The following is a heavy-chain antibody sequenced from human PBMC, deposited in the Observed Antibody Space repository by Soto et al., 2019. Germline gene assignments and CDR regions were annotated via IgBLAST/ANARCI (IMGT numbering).Heavy chain of an antibody. D-gene: IGHD3-10*01. Sequence: ASVKVSCKASGDTVPNYAIHWVRQAPGQRLEWMGWINAGNGNRKYSQKLQGRVTITRDTSASTAYMELSSLRSEDTAVYYCARGTPVWFDPWGQGTLVTVSS. CDR3: ARGTPVWFDP. J-gene: IGHJ5*02. CDR1: GDTVPNYA. V-gene: IGHV1-3*01. CDR2: INAGNGNR.